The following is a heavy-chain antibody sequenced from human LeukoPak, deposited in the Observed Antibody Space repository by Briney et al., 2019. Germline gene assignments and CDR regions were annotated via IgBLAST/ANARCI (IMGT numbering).Heavy chain of an antibody. J-gene: IGHJ4*02. V-gene: IGHV4-59*01. CDR1: GGSISSYY. CDR3: AACIAVAGIVV. D-gene: IGHD6-19*01. Sequence: PSETLSLTCTVSGGSISSYYWSWIRHPPGKGLEWIGYIYYSGSTNYNPSLKSRVTISVDTSKNQFSLKLSSVTAADTAVYYCAACIAVAGIVVWGQGTLVTVSS. CDR2: IYYSGST.